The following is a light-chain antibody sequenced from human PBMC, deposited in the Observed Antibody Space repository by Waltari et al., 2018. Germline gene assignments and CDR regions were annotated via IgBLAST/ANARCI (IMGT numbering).Light chain of an antibody. J-gene: IGLJ2*01. CDR1: RSNVGRYNL. CDR2: EGN. Sequence: QAAPTQPASVSGSPGQSITISCTGTRSNVGRYNLFSWYQQHPGKAPKLIIYEGNKRPSGVSNRFSGSKSDNTASLTLSGLQPDDEADYYCCSNVGTSAFFGGGTKLTVL. V-gene: IGLV2-23*03. CDR3: CSNVGTSAF.